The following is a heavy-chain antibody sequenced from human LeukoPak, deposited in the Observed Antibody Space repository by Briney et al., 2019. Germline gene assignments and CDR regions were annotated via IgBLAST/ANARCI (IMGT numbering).Heavy chain of an antibody. J-gene: IGHJ4*02. V-gene: IGHV3-30*03. D-gene: IGHD6-19*01. Sequence: GGSLRLSCAASGFSFSSYGMHWVRQAPGKGLEWVAAISHEGSDAYYADSMKGRFTNSRDQLKNTLYLQMNSLRTEDTAVYYCARSSGGILASGYSSGWYGDYFDYWGQGTLVTVSS. CDR1: GFSFSSYG. CDR3: ARSSGGILASGYSSGWYGDYFDY. CDR2: ISHEGSDA.